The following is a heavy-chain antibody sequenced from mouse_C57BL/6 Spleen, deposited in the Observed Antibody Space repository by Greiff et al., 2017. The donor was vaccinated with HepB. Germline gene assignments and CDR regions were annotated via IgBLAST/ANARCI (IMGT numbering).Heavy chain of an antibody. V-gene: IGHV1-81*01. CDR1: GYTFTSYG. J-gene: IGHJ2*01. D-gene: IGHD2-4*01. CDR3: AIGFDYDEDY. Sequence: LVESGAELARPGASVKLSCKASGYTFTSYGISWVKQRTGQGLEWIGEIYPRSGNTYYNEKFKGKATLTADKSSSTAYMELRSLTSEDSAVYFCAIGFDYDEDYWGQGTTLTVSS. CDR2: IYPRSGNT.